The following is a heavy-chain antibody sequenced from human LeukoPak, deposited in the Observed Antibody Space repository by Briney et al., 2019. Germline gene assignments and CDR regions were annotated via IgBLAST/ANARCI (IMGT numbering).Heavy chain of an antibody. V-gene: IGHV1-18*01. CDR1: GYTFISYD. J-gene: IGHJ6*03. Sequence: GASVKVSCKASGYTFISYDINWVRQVTGQGLEWMGWMNPNSGNTNYAQKLQGRVTMTTDTSTSTAYMELRSLRSDDTAVYYCAREILVYSAARLYYYYYMDVWGKGTTVTVSS. CDR2: MNPNSGNT. CDR3: AREILVYSAARLYYYYYMDV. D-gene: IGHD6-6*01.